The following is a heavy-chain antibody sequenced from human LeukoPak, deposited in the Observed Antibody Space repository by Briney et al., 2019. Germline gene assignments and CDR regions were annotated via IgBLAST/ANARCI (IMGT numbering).Heavy chain of an antibody. V-gene: IGHV1-2*02. CDR1: GYTFTGYY. Sequence: ASVKVSCKASGYTFTGYYMHWVRQAPGQGLEWMGWINPNSGGTNYAQKFQGRVTMTRDTSISTAYMELSRLRSDDTAMYYCARSDDSSGYFDYWGQGTLVTVSS. CDR2: INPNSGGT. CDR3: ARSDDSSGYFDY. J-gene: IGHJ4*02. D-gene: IGHD3-22*01.